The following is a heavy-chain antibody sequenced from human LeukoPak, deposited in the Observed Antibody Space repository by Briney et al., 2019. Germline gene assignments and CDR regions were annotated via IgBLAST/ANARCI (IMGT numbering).Heavy chain of an antibody. CDR3: AKDKGSYSSGWYATY. J-gene: IGHJ4*02. CDR1: GFTFDDYA. V-gene: IGHV3-43*02. D-gene: IGHD6-19*01. CDR2: ISGDGGST. Sequence: PGGSLRLSXAASGFTFDDYAMHWVRQAPGKGLEWVSLISGDGGSTYYADSVKGRFTISRDNSKNSLYLQMNSLRTEDTALYYCAKDKGSYSSGWYATYWGQGTLVTVSS.